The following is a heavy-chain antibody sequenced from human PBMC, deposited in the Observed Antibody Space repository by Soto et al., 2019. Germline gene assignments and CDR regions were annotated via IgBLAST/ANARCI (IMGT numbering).Heavy chain of an antibody. V-gene: IGHV3-23*01. CDR1: GFSFSTYT. J-gene: IGHJ4*02. CDR3: ARGSDFGH. Sequence: PGGSLRLSCAASGFSFSTYTMSWVRQAPGKGLEWVATLSANGDNSYYTDSVKGRFTVSRDNSRNTLYLQMDSLRAEDTAVYYCARGSDFGHWGQGILVTVSS. D-gene: IGHD4-17*01. CDR2: LSANGDNS.